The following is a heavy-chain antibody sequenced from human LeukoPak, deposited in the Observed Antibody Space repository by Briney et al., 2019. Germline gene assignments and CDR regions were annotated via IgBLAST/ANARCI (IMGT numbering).Heavy chain of an antibody. Sequence: QPGGSLRVSCAASGFTFSNYAMNWVRQAPGKGLEWVSNISESGGSTYYADSVKGRFTISRDNSKNTLYLQMNSLRVEDTAVYYCAKDRRGIWNYVGAFDIWGQGTMVTVSS. CDR2: ISESGGST. V-gene: IGHV3-23*01. D-gene: IGHD1-7*01. J-gene: IGHJ3*02. CDR1: GFTFSNYA. CDR3: AKDRRGIWNYVGAFDI.